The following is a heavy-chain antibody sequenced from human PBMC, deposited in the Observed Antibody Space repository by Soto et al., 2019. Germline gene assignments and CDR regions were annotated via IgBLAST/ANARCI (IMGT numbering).Heavy chain of an antibody. V-gene: IGHV3-23*01. Sequence: GGSLRLSCAASGFTFSNYAMTWVRQATGKGLEWVSAISSSVTGTYYADSVKGRFTISRDNSKNTLYLQMNSLRAEDTALYYCAKDYLRASDYWGQGTLVTVSS. CDR1: GFTFSNYA. J-gene: IGHJ4*02. CDR2: ISSSVTGT. D-gene: IGHD3-16*02. CDR3: AKDYLRASDY.